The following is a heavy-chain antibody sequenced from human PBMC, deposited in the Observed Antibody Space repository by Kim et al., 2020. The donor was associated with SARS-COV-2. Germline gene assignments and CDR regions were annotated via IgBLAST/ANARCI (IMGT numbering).Heavy chain of an antibody. CDR1: GFTFSNAW. J-gene: IGHJ6*02. CDR2: IKSKTDGGTT. V-gene: IGHV3-15*01. CDR3: TTVDYGDLPLGYYYYGMDV. Sequence: GGSLRLSCAASGFTFSNAWMSWVRQAPGKGLEWVGRIKSKTDGGTTDYAAPVKGRFTISRDDSKNTLYLQMNSLKTEDTAVYYCTTVDYGDLPLGYYYYGMDVWGQGTTVTVSS. D-gene: IGHD4-17*01.